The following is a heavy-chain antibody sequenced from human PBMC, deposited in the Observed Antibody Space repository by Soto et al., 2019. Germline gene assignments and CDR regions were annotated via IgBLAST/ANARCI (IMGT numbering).Heavy chain of an antibody. Sequence: GGSLRLSCAASGFTFSSYAVSWVRQAPGKGLEWISSISGSGSTIYYADSVKGRFTISRDNSKNTLYLQMSSLRAEDTAVYYCAKVFYYYDSSGYYYFDYWGQGTLVTVSS. CDR1: GFTFSSYA. J-gene: IGHJ4*02. CDR3: AKVFYYYDSSGYYYFDY. D-gene: IGHD3-22*01. V-gene: IGHV3-23*01. CDR2: ISGSGSTI.